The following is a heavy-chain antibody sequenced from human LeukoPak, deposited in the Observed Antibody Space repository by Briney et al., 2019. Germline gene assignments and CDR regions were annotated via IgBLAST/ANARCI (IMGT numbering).Heavy chain of an antibody. CDR1: GYTFTSYG. CDR3: ATDPVGVTGGMDV. Sequence: ASVKVSCKASGYTFTSYGISWVRQAPGQGLEWMGWISAYNGNTNYAQKLQGRVTMTTDTSTSTAYMELSSLRSEDTAVYYCATDPVGVTGGMDVWGQGTTVTVSS. V-gene: IGHV1-18*01. D-gene: IGHD1-26*01. J-gene: IGHJ6*02. CDR2: ISAYNGNT.